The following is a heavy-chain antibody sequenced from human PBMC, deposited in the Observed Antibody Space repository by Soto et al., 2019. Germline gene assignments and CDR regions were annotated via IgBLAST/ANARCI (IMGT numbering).Heavy chain of an antibody. CDR1: GGSISSYY. D-gene: IGHD3-22*01. Sequence: SETLSLTCTVSGGSISSYYWSWIRQPPGKGLEWIGYIYYSGSTNYNPSLKSRVTISVDTSKNQFSLKLSSVTAAVTAVYYCARDYDGFDYWGQGTLVTVSS. V-gene: IGHV4-59*01. CDR2: IYYSGST. J-gene: IGHJ4*02. CDR3: ARDYDGFDY.